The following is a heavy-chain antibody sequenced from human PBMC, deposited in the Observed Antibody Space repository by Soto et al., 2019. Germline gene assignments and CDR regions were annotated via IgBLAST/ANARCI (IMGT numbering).Heavy chain of an antibody. CDR3: ASQIETLFDY. J-gene: IGHJ4*02. CDR1: GYTFTSYY. CDR2: INPSGGST. V-gene: IGHV1-46*01. Sequence: ASVKVSCKASGYTFTSYYMHWVRQAPGQGLEWMGIINPSGGSTSYAQKFQGRVTMTRDTSTSTVYMELSSLRSEDTAVYYWASQIETLFDYWGQGTLVTVSS.